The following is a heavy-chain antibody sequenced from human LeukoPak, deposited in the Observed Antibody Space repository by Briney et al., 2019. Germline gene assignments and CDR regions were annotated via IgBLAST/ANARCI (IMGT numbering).Heavy chain of an antibody. CDR3: AKSRVLFSSTWYPLDF. CDR1: GFTFSSYA. Sequence: GGSLRLSCAASGFTFSSYAMSWVRQAPGKGLEWVSSITGSGSTTFYADSLKGQFTISRDNRKKTLYLHLNSLRADDTAVYYCAKSRVLFSSTWYPLDFWGQGTLVAVSS. D-gene: IGHD3-16*01. CDR2: ITGSGSTT. J-gene: IGHJ4*02. V-gene: IGHV3-23*01.